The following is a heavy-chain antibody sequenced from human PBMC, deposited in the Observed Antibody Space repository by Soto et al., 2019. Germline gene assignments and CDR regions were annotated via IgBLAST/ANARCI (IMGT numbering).Heavy chain of an antibody. CDR2: IYWDDDK. J-gene: IGHJ4*02. D-gene: IGHD1-26*01. Sequence: GATLVNPTQTLTLTCTFSGFSPTTSGVGVGWIRQPPGKALECLALIYWDDDKRYRPSLKSRLTITKDTSKNQVVLTLTDMDPVDTATYYCAQRSGGSHFAYWGQGTVVTASS. V-gene: IGHV2-5*02. CDR1: GFSPTTSGVG. CDR3: AQRSGGSHFAY.